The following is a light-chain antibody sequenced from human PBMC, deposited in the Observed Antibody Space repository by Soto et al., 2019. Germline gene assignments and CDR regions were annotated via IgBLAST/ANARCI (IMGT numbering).Light chain of an antibody. CDR2: GTS. CDR3: QQYDNWPRT. J-gene: IGKJ1*01. V-gene: IGKV3-15*01. CDR1: QSMGSN. Sequence: EIVMTQSPATMSVSPGERATLSCRASQSMGSNVAWYQQKFGQAPRLLIYGTSTRATGIPARFSGSGSGTEFTLTISSLQSEDFAVYYCQQYDNWPRTFGQGTKVDIK.